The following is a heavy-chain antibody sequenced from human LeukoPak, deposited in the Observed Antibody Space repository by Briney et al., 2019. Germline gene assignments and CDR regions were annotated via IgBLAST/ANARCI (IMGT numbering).Heavy chain of an antibody. CDR1: GFPFSTNA. J-gene: IGHJ4*02. D-gene: IGHD4-17*01. CDR2: ISGSGGST. Sequence: GGSLRLSCAASGFPFSTNAMTWVRQAPGKGLDWVSAISGSGGSTYYADSVKGRFTISRDNSKNTLYLQMNSLRAEDTAVYYCAKAYYGDYYDYWGQGTLVTASS. CDR3: AKAYYGDYYDY. V-gene: IGHV3-23*01.